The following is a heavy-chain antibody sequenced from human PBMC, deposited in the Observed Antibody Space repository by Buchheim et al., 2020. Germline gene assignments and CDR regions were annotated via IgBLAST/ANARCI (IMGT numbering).Heavy chain of an antibody. CDR3: ARLRSVTYFDS. V-gene: IGHV4-31*03. CDR1: GASISSGPYY. Sequence: QVQLQESGPGLVKPSQTLSVTCTVSGASISSGPYYWAWLRQHPGKGLEYLGYIYFTGSTYYNPSLDRRFRISGDPSMRQFSLEVSSVTAADTAVYYCARLRSVTYFDSWGPGTL. CDR2: IYFTGST. J-gene: IGHJ4*02. D-gene: IGHD4-17*01.